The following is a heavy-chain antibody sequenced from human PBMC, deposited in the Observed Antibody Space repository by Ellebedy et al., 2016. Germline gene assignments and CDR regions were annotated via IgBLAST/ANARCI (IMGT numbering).Heavy chain of an antibody. CDR3: ARVGSGGPAATGDFDY. J-gene: IGHJ4*02. V-gene: IGHV1-69*13. CDR1: GGTFSSYA. D-gene: IGHD2-15*01. Sequence: SVKVSXXASGGTFSSYAISWVRQAPGQGLEWMGGIIPIFGTANYAQKFQGRVTITADESTSTAYMELSSLRSEDTAVYYCARVGSGGPAATGDFDYWGQGTLVTVSS. CDR2: IIPIFGTA.